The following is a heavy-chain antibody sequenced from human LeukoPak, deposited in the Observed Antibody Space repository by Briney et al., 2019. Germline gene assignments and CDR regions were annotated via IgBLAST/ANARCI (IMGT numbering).Heavy chain of an antibody. V-gene: IGHV3-23*01. D-gene: IGHD3-10*02. J-gene: IGHJ3*02. CDR1: GFTFSSNA. CDR2: IRGSGGNT. Sequence: PGGSLRLSCVASGFTFSSNAMSWVRQAPGKGLEWVSGIRGSGGNTYYTDSVKGRFSISRDNSKNTVYLQMNSLRVEDTALYYCARTVSYALFGEGVVAFDIWGRGTMVAVSS. CDR3: ARTVSYALFGEGVVAFDI.